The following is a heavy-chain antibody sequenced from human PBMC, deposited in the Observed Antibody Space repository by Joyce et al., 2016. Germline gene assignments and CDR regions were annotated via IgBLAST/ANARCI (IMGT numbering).Heavy chain of an antibody. J-gene: IGHJ5*01. CDR2: FDPEEGET. CDR3: ASAQVVGTKGDSFES. V-gene: IGHV1-24*01. Sequence: QVQLIQSGTEVKKAGASVRVSCKVSGKTLSDLCMNWGRRAPGEGRKWMGGFDPEEGETMASQTFHGRFTMTEDTSTDTAYMALSSLRSGDTAVYYCASAQVVGTKGDSFESWGQGTLVIVSS. D-gene: IGHD1-26*01. CDR1: GKTLSDLC.